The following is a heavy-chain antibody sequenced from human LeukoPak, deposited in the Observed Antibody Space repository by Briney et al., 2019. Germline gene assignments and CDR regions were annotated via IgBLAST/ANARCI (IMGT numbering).Heavy chain of an antibody. Sequence: GGSLRLSCAGSGFPLSSYWMSWVRQAPGKGLEWVANIKQDGSEKYYVDSVKGRFTISRDNAKNSLYLQMNSLRAEDTAVYYCARDTYYDILAGYYLYYYGMDVWGKGTTVTVSA. CDR1: GFPLSSYW. V-gene: IGHV3-7*03. D-gene: IGHD3-9*01. CDR3: ARDTYYDILAGYYLYYYGMDV. CDR2: IKQDGSEK. J-gene: IGHJ6*04.